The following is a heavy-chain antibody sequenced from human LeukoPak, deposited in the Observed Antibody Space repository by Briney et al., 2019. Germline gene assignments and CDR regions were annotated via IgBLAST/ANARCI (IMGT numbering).Heavy chain of an antibody. CDR2: ISYDGSNK. CDR1: GFTFSSYG. J-gene: IGHJ4*02. D-gene: IGHD3-10*01. Sequence: GGSLRLSCAASGFTFSSYGMHWVRQAPGKGLEWVAVISYDGSNKYYADSVKGRFTISRDNSKNTLHLQMNSLRAEDTAVYYCARELANGLWNYYGSGSYYPDYWGQGTLVTVSS. CDR3: ARELANGLWNYYGSGSYYPDY. V-gene: IGHV3-30*03.